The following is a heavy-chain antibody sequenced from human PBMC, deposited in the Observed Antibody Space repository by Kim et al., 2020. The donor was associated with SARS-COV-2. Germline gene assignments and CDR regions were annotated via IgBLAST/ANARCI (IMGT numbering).Heavy chain of an antibody. D-gene: IGHD6-19*01. V-gene: IGHV3-23*01. J-gene: IGHJ1*01. CDR3: AKVTSGSSGWFEYFQH. Sequence: GGSLRLSCAASGFTVNNYAMSWVRQAPGKGLEWVSGIRDSGGSTKYADSVKGRFSISRDNSKNTLYLQMDSLRAEDTAVYYCAKVTSGSSGWFEYFQHWGQGTLVTVSS. CDR2: IRDSGGST. CDR1: GFTVNNYA.